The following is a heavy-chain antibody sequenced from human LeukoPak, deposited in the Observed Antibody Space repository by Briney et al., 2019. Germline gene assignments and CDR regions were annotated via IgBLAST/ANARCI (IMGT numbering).Heavy chain of an antibody. CDR2: ISTSGGST. J-gene: IGHJ3*02. V-gene: IGHV3-23*01. Sequence: GGSLRLSCATSGFTFSNYAMSWVRQAPGKGLEWVSAISTSGGSTYYADSVKGRFTISRDNSKNTLYLQMNSLRAEDAAVYYCARVMAGTDDVFDIWGQGTVVTVSS. D-gene: IGHD6-19*01. CDR3: ARVMAGTDDVFDI. CDR1: GFTFSNYA.